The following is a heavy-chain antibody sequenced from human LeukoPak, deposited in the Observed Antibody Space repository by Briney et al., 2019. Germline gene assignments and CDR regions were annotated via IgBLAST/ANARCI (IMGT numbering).Heavy chain of an antibody. D-gene: IGHD3-10*01. J-gene: IGHJ4*02. Sequence: GGSLRLSCAASGFTFSYYWMSWVRQAPGKGLERVANIKQDGSEKFYLDSVKGRFTISRDNAKNSLYLQMNSLRAEDTAVYYCARDGFGSGGHDYWGQGTLVTVSS. CDR2: IKQDGSEK. V-gene: IGHV3-7*04. CDR1: GFTFSYYW. CDR3: ARDGFGSGGHDY.